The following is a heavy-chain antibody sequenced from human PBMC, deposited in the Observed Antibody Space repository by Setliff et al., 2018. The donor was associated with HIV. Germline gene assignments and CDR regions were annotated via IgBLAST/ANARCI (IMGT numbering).Heavy chain of an antibody. CDR2: IYYSGSS. CDR3: ARRGGYSYGYMDV. CDR1: GGSVSSGSYF. Sequence: PSETLSLTCTVSGGSVSSGSYFWSWIRQPAGKGLEWIGYIYYSGSSIYNPSLKSRVTISVDTSKKQFSLKLSSVTAADTAVYYCARRGGYSYGYMDVWGKGTTVTVSS. D-gene: IGHD5-18*01. J-gene: IGHJ6*03. V-gene: IGHV4-61*10.